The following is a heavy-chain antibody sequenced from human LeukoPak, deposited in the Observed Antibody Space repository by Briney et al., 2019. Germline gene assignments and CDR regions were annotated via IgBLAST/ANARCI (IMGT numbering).Heavy chain of an antibody. J-gene: IGHJ4*02. CDR3: ARDPTNCSGGSCYSGGLFDY. V-gene: IGHV1-46*01. CDR2: INPSGGST. D-gene: IGHD2-15*01. Sequence: ASVKVSCKASGYTFTRYYMHWVRQAPGQGLEWMGIINPSGGSTSYAQKFQGRVTMTRDTSTSTVYMELSSLRSEDTAVYYCARDPTNCSGGSCYSGGLFDYWGQGTLVTVSS. CDR1: GYTFTRYY.